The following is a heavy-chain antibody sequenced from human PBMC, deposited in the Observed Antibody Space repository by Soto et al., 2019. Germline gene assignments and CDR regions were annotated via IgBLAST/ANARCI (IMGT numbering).Heavy chain of an antibody. CDR3: GKGKELGVVRYGLDA. CDR2: FGGDEYYR. CDR1: GFNLQRYL. V-gene: IGHV3-74*01. J-gene: IGHJ6*02. D-gene: IGHD3-3*01. Sequence: ESLRLSCGAPGFNLQRYLMHWVRQAPGKALVWLARFGGDEYYRGCANSVRCRFTISMDIAKNSIYLQMNSLRAEDTAVYYCGKGKELGVVRYGLDAWGQGATVTVSS.